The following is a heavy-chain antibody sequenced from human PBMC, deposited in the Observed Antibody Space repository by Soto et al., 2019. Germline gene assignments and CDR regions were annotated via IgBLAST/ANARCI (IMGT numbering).Heavy chain of an antibody. D-gene: IGHD3-9*01. Sequence: QVQLQQWGAGPLRPLETLSLTCGVSGGSCSGYYWAWIRQSPGKGLEWIGEINDRGSINYNPSLKIRVSISVDTSKNHYSLNLRTVTAAATAVYYCARESHDILTGPPWVWYFDLWGRGTLVTVSS. J-gene: IGHJ2*01. CDR3: ARESHDILTGPPWVWYFDL. V-gene: IGHV4-34*01. CDR2: INDRGSI. CDR1: GGSCSGYY.